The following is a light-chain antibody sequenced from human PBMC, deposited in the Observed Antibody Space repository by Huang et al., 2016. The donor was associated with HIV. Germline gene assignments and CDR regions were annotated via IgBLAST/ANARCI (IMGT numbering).Light chain of an antibody. CDR2: WAS. CDR3: HQYYSSPQT. CDR1: QSVFHSSNNKNY. Sequence: DIVVTQSPGSLALSLGERAAINCTSSQSVFHSSNNKNYLSWYQLKPGQPPQLLIYWASTREFGVPDRFRGTGSGTDFTLTITSLQAEDVAVYYCHQYYSSPQTFGQGTKVEV. J-gene: IGKJ1*01. V-gene: IGKV4-1*01.